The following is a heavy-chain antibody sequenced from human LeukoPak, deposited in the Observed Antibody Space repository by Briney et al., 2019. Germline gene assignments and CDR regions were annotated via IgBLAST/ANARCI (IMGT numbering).Heavy chain of an antibody. CDR2: ISYDGSNK. V-gene: IGHV3-30-3*01. CDR1: GFTFSSYA. Sequence: PGGSLRLSCAASGFTFSSYAMHWVRQAPGKGLEWVAVISYDGSNKYYADSVKGRFTISRDNSKNTLYLQMNSLRAEDTAVYYCAKDRTVRWLQPTPVFDYWGQGTLVTVSS. CDR3: AKDRTVRWLQPTPVFDY. D-gene: IGHD5-24*01. J-gene: IGHJ4*02.